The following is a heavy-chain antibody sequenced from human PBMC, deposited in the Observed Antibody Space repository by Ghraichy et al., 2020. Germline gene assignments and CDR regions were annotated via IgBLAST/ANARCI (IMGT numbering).Heavy chain of an antibody. V-gene: IGHV4-39*07. CDR3: ARAGGYSSGWYQYYFDY. J-gene: IGHJ4*02. Sequence: SETLSLTCTVSGGSISSSSYYWGWIRQPPGKGLEWIGSIYYSGSTYYNPSLKSRVTISVDTSKNQFSLKLSSVTAADTAVYYCARAGGYSSGWYQYYFDYWGQGTLVTVSS. D-gene: IGHD6-19*01. CDR2: IYYSGST. CDR1: GGSISSSSYY.